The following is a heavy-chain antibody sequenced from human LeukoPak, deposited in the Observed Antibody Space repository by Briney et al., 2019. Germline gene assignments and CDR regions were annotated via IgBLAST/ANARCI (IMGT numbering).Heavy chain of an antibody. CDR3: ASIWFGGYGFDY. CDR2: IYYSGST. Sequence: SETLSLTCTVSGVSITTYYWSWIRQPPRKGLEWIGYIYYSGSTNYNPSLKSRVTISVDTSKNQFSLKLSSVTAADTAVYYCASIWFGGYGFDYWGQGTLVTVSS. V-gene: IGHV4-59*13. CDR1: GVSITTYY. D-gene: IGHD3-10*01. J-gene: IGHJ4*02.